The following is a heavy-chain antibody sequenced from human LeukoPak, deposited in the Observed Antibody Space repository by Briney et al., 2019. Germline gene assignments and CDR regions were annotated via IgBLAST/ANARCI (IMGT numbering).Heavy chain of an antibody. D-gene: IGHD5-18*01. V-gene: IGHV4-30-4*01. CDR3: ARAPVFGYSYGYTGRYYFDY. Sequence: SQTLSLTCTVSGGSISSGDYYWSWIRQPPGKGLEWIAYISHSGGTYYNPSLKSRATISLDTARNQFSLKLSSVTAADTAVYYCARAPVFGYSYGYTGRYYFDYWGQGTLVTVSS. CDR1: GGSISSGDYY. CDR2: ISHSGGT. J-gene: IGHJ4*02.